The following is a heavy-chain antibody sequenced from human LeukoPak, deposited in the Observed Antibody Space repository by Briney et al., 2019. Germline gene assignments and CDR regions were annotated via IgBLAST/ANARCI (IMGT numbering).Heavy chain of an antibody. CDR3: AKCGYSSGWFYDY. D-gene: IGHD6-19*01. V-gene: IGHV3-23*01. CDR2: ISGSGGST. J-gene: IGHJ4*02. Sequence: GGSLRLSCAASGFTFSTYGMHWVRQAPGKGLEWVSAISGSGGSTYYADSVKGRFTISRDNSKNTLYLQMNSLRAEDTAVYYCAKCGYSSGWFYDYWGQGTLVTVSS. CDR1: GFTFSTYG.